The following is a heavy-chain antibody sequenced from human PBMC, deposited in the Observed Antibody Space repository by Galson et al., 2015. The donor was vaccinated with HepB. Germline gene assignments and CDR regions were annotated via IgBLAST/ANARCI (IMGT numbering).Heavy chain of an antibody. CDR2: ISGRSTYI. J-gene: IGHJ4*02. Sequence: SLRLSCAASGFTFSNHNFNWVRQAPGKGLEWVSSISGRSTYIYYADSVRGRFTISRGNSKNSLFLQMNSLRAEDTAFYYCARDFGGNSGYFDDWGQGTQVTVSS. CDR1: GFTFSNHN. V-gene: IGHV3-21*01. CDR3: ARDFGGNSGYFDD. D-gene: IGHD4-23*01.